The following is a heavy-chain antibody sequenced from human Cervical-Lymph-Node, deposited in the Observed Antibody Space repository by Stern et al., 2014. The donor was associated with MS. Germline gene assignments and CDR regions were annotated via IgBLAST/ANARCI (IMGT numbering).Heavy chain of an antibody. CDR3: ARLSTAVDF. CDR2: ISHSEDT. CDR1: GGSISSRY. J-gene: IGHJ4*02. Sequence: VQLVESGPGLVKPSETLSLTCAVSGGSISSRYWGWIRQPPGKGLEWIGLISHSEDTKYNPSPKSRVTISLATPKTQFPLKVTSGTAADTAVYYCARLSTAVDFWGQGTLGTVSS. V-gene: IGHV4-59*08.